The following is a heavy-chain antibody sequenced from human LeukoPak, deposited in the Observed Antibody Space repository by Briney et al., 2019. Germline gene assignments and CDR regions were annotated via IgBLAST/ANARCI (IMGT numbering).Heavy chain of an antibody. J-gene: IGHJ3*02. V-gene: IGHV1-8*03. Sequence: GASVKVSCKASGSTFTTYDINWVRQATGQGLEWMGWMNPNSGSTGYAQKFQGRVTITWNTSINTAYMELSSLRPEDTAVYYCARDFPIRRAPGAFDIWGQGTMVTVSS. CDR3: ARDFPIRRAPGAFDI. CDR1: GSTFTTYD. D-gene: IGHD3-3*01. CDR2: MNPNSGST.